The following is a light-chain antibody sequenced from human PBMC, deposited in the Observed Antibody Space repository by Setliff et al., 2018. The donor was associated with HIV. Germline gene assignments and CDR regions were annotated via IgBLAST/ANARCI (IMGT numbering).Light chain of an antibody. V-gene: IGLV8-61*01. CDR1: SGSVSASHY. CDR3: VLYMGLGIV. Sequence: QTVVTQAPSLSVSPGGTVTLTCGLTSGSVSASHYPSWNQQTPGQAPRTLIYNTKTRSSGVPDRFSGYILVNKAALTITGAQADDECDYYCVLYMGLGIVFGTGTKVTVL. J-gene: IGLJ1*01. CDR2: NTK.